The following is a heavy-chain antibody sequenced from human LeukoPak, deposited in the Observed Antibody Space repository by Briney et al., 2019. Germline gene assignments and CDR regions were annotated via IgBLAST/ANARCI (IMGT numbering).Heavy chain of an antibody. D-gene: IGHD3-22*01. J-gene: IGHJ4*02. V-gene: IGHV4-31*03. CDR3: SRGLDSRKLGY. CDR2: IHPSGAL. Sequence: SETLSLTCTVSGASFSSGDQYWNWIRQRPGEGLEWIGSIHPSGALYNNPSLESRVTISIDTFKNQFSLNLNSVTAADTAVYFCSRGLDSRKLGYWGQGTLVTVSS. CDR1: GASFSSGDQY.